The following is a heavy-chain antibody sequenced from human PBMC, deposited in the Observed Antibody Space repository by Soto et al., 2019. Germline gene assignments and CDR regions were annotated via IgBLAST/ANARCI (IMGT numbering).Heavy chain of an antibody. CDR3: ARISGYSYGLPPYFDY. CDR2: IYYSGST. CDR1: GGSVSSGSYY. D-gene: IGHD5-18*01. J-gene: IGHJ4*02. Sequence: SETLSLTCTVSGGSVSSGSYYWSWIRQPPGKGLEWIGYIYYSGSTNYNPSLKSRVTISVDTSKNQFSLKLSSVTAADTAVYYCARISGYSYGLPPYFDYWGQGTLVIVSS. V-gene: IGHV4-61*01.